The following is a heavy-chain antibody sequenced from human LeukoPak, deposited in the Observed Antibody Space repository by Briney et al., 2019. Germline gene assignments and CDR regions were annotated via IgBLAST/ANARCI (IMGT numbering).Heavy chain of an antibody. CDR1: GFTFSSYG. CDR2: ISYDGSNK. Sequence: GGSLRLSCAASGFTFSSYGMHWVRQAPGKGLEWVAVISYDGSNKYYADSVKGRFTISRDNSKNTLYLQMNSLRAEDTAVYYCASFGRLRLWYFDLWGRGTLVTVSS. D-gene: IGHD4-17*01. J-gene: IGHJ2*01. V-gene: IGHV3-30*03. CDR3: ASFGRLRLWYFDL.